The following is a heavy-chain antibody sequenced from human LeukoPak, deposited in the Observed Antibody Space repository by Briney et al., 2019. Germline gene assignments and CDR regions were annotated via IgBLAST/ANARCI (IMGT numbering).Heavy chain of an antibody. CDR1: GFTFSRYS. D-gene: IGHD1-1*01. J-gene: IGHJ6*02. CDR2: IYSGGIT. V-gene: IGHV3-53*01. CDR3: ARVGTGYYYYGMDV. Sequence: PGGSLRLSCAASGFTFSRYSMNWVRQAPGKGLEWVSVIYSGGITYYADSVKGRFTISRDNSKNTLYLQMNSLRAEDTAVYYCARVGTGYYYYGMDVWGQGTTVTVSS.